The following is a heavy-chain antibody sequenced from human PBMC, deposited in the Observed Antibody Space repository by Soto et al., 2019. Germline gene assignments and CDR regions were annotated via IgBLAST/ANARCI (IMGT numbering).Heavy chain of an antibody. CDR3: ARGFGSGSYSLWFDY. CDR2: INLSGGT. D-gene: IGHD3-10*01. J-gene: IGHJ4*02. CDR1: GGSFSGYS. V-gene: IGHV4-34*01. Sequence: SETLSLTCGISGGSFSGYSWSWIRQAPGKGLEWLGEINLSGGTNYSPSLKSRVTISVDTSKNQFSLKLSSVTAADTAVYYCARGFGSGSYSLWFDYWGQGTLVTVSS.